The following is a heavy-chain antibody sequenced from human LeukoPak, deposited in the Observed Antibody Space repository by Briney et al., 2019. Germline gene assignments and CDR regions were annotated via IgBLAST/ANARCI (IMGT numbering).Heavy chain of an antibody. CDR1: GNYR. CDR2: INSDGSWT. V-gene: IGHV3-74*01. Sequence: PGGSLRHSCASSGNYRMHWVRQAPGKGLVWVSHINSDGSWTSYADSVKGRFTISKDNAKNTVYLQMNSLRAEDTAVYYCVSFYETYWGRGTLVTVSS. CDR3: VSFYETY. J-gene: IGHJ4*02. D-gene: IGHD2/OR15-2a*01.